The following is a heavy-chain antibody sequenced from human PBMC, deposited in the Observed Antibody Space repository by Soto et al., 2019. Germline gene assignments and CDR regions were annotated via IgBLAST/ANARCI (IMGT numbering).Heavy chain of an antibody. CDR2: IKSKTDGGTT. V-gene: IGHV3-15*07. J-gene: IGHJ4*02. D-gene: IGHD3-10*01. Sequence: EVQLVESGGGLVKPGGSLRLSCAASGFTFSNAWMNWVRQAPGKGLEWVGRIKSKTDGGTTDYGEPVKDRFTISTDDSKNMLSLQMSSLKTEDTAVYYCAARYYDSGSYPRGIDYWGQGTLVTVSS. CDR1: GFTFSNAW. CDR3: AARYYDSGSYPRGIDY.